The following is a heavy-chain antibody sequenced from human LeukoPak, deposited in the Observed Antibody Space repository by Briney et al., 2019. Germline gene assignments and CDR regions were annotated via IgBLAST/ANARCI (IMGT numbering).Heavy chain of an antibody. J-gene: IGHJ4*02. CDR1: GITLSNYG. V-gene: IGHV3-23*01. CDR3: AKRGVVIRLILVGFHKEAYYFDS. D-gene: IGHD3-10*01. Sequence: PGGSLRLSCAVSGITLSNYGMSWVRQAPGKGLEWVAGISGSGGGTNYADSVKGRFTISRDNPKNTLYLQMNSLGAEDTAVYFCAKRGVVIRLILVGFHKEAYYFDSWGQGALVTVSS. CDR2: ISGSGGGT.